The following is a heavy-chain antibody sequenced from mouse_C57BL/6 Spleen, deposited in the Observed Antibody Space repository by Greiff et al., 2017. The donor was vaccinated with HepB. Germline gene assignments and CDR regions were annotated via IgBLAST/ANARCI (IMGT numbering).Heavy chain of an antibody. V-gene: IGHV1-63*01. D-gene: IGHD4-1*01. Sequence: VQLQQSGAELVRPGTSVKMSCKASGYTFTNYWIGWAKQRPGHGLEWIGDIYPGGGYTNYNEKFKGKATLTADKSSSTAYMQFSSLTSEDSAIYYSARSGTGTGQYYFDYWGQGTILTVSS. J-gene: IGHJ2*01. CDR2: IYPGGGYT. CDR3: ARSGTGTGQYYFDY. CDR1: GYTFTNYW.